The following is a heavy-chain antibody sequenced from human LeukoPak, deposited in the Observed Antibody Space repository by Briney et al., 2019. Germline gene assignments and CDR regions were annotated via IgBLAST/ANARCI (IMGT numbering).Heavy chain of an antibody. D-gene: IGHD1-1*01. J-gene: IGHJ3*02. CDR1: GFTVSSNY. V-gene: IGHV3-53*01. CDR3: ARGHNWNDRGAFDI. CDR2: IYSGGST. Sequence: PGRSLRVSCAASGFTVSSNYMSWVRQAPGKGLEWVSSIYSGGSTYYADSVKGRFTISRDSSKNTLYLQMSSLRAEDTAVYYCARGHNWNDRGAFDIWGQGTMVTVSS.